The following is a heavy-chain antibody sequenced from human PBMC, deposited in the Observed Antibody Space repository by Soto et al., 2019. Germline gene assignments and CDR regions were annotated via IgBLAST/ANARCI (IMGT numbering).Heavy chain of an antibody. CDR2: IYYSGST. CDR3: ARQGRLAGSWNY. J-gene: IGHJ4*02. D-gene: IGHD3-10*01. CDR1: GGSISSSSYY. Sequence: QLQLQESGPGLVKPSETLSLTCTVSGGSISSSSYYWGWIRQPPGKGLEWIGSIYYSGSTYYNPSLKSRVTISVDTSKNQFSLKLSSVTAADTAVYYCARQGRLAGSWNYWGQGTLVTVSS. V-gene: IGHV4-39*01.